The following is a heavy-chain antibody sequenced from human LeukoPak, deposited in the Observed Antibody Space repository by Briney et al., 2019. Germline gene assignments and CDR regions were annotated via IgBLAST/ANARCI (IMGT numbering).Heavy chain of an antibody. Sequence: ASVKVSCKASGYTFTGYYMHWVRQAPGQGLEWMGWINPNSGGTNYAQKFQGRVTMTRDTSISTAYMELSRLLSGDTAVYYCARGKTMVYCGGDCYRFDNWGQGTLVTVS. CDR3: ARGKTMVYCGGDCYRFDN. CDR2: INPNSGGT. V-gene: IGHV1-2*02. J-gene: IGHJ4*02. CDR1: GYTFTGYY. D-gene: IGHD2-21*02.